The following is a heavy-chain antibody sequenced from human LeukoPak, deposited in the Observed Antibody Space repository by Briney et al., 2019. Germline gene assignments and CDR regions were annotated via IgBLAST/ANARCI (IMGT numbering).Heavy chain of an antibody. CDR3: ASGNTGYDRDSFDI. CDR2: IYHSGST. D-gene: IGHD5-12*01. J-gene: IGHJ3*02. CDR1: GGSISSGGYS. Sequence: SETLSLTCTVSGGSISSGGYSWSWVRQPPGEGLEWVGYIYHSGSTYYNPSLQSRVTISLDRSKNQFSLKLSSMTAADTAVYYCASGNTGYDRDSFDIWGQGTMVTVSS. V-gene: IGHV4-30-2*01.